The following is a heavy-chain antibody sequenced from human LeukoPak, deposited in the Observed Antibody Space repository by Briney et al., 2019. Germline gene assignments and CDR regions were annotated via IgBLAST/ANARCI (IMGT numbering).Heavy chain of an antibody. J-gene: IGHJ6*02. D-gene: IGHD6-13*01. CDR2: ISYDGSNK. Sequence: TGGSLRLSCAASGFTFSSYAMHWVRQAPGKGLEWVAVISYDGSNKYYADSVKGRFTISRDNAKNSLYLQMNSLRAEDTAVYYCATGGSSSWYEARYYYGMDVWGQGTTVTVSS. CDR3: ATGGSSSWYEARYYYGMDV. V-gene: IGHV3-30-3*01. CDR1: GFTFSSYA.